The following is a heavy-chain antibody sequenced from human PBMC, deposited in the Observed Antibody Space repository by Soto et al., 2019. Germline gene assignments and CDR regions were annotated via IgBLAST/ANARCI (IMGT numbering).Heavy chain of an antibody. D-gene: IGHD5-12*01. V-gene: IGHV3-30-3*01. CDR3: ATRDGYNLDAFDI. CDR2: ISYDGSNK. CDR1: GFTFSSYA. J-gene: IGHJ3*02. Sequence: QVQLVESGGGVVQPGRSLGLSCAASGFTFSSYAMHWVRQAPGKGLEWVAVISYDGSNKYYADSVKGRFTISRDNSKNTLYLQMNSLRAEDTAVYYCATRDGYNLDAFDIWGQGTMVTVSS.